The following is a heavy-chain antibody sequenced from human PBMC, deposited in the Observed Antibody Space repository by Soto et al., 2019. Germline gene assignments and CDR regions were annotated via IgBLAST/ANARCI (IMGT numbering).Heavy chain of an antibody. CDR3: ARVSGSIWLSNFDP. CDR2: IYYSGST. D-gene: IGHD6-13*01. Sequence: PSETLSLTCTVSGGSLSSSNYSWGWIRQPPGKGLEWIGTIYYSGSTDYNPSLKNRVTIYVDTSKNQFSLKLSSVTAADTAVYYCARVSGSIWLSNFDPWGQGTLITVS. V-gene: IGHV4-39*01. J-gene: IGHJ5*02. CDR1: GGSLSSSNYS.